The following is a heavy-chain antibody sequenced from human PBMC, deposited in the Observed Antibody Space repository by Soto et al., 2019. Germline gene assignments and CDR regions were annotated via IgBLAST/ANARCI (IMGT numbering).Heavy chain of an antibody. CDR3: ARSKQGIAVAGTFDY. V-gene: IGHV1-3*05. CDR1: GYTFTSYA. D-gene: IGHD6-19*01. Sequence: QVQLVQSGAEEKKPGASVKVSCKASGYTFTSYAMHWVRQAPGQRLEWMGWINAVNGNTKYSQKFQGRVTITRDTSASTAYMELGSLRSEDTAVYYCARSKQGIAVAGTFDYWGQGTLVTVSS. J-gene: IGHJ4*02. CDR2: INAVNGNT.